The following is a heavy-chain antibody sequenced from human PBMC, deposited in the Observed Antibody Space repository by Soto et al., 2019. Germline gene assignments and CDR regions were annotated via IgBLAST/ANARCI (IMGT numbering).Heavy chain of an antibody. Sequence: SETRSLTCTVSGGSLNTFYWSWVRQPAGKGLEWIGRIFSSGSTSFNPSLESRVAMSVDTSKNHFSLNLSSVTAADMAVYYCAREGSYSAYNFAHGIQLWSFDFWGQGALVTVSS. CDR1: GGSLNTFY. CDR2: IFSSGST. J-gene: IGHJ4*02. CDR3: AREGSYSAYNFAHGIQLWSFDF. V-gene: IGHV4-4*07. D-gene: IGHD5-12*01.